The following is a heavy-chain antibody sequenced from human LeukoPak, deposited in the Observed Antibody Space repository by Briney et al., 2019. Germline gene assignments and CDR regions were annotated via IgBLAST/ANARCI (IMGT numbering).Heavy chain of an antibody. V-gene: IGHV1-18*01. J-gene: IGHJ3*02. D-gene: IGHD3-22*01. CDR1: RYTFTSYG. CDR3: AREIYYDSSGYYDDAFDI. CDR2: ISAYNGNT. Sequence: ASVKASCKASRYTFTSYGISWVRQAPGQGLEWMGWISAYNGNTNYAQKLQGRVTMTTDKSTSTAYMELRSLRSDDTAVYYCAREIYYDSSGYYDDAFDIWGQGTMVTVSS.